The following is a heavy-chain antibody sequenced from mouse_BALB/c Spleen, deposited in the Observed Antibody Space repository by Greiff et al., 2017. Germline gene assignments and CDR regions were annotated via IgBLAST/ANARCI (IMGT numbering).Heavy chain of an antibody. Sequence: VQLQQSGAELVRSGASVKLSCTASGFNIKDYYMHWVKQRPEQGLEWIGWIDPENGDTEYAPKFQGKATMTADTSSNTAYLQLSSLTSEDTAVYYCNAHYGSHYFDYWGQGTTLTVSS. CDR1: GFNIKDYY. D-gene: IGHD1-1*01. CDR3: NAHYGSHYFDY. V-gene: IGHV14-4*02. J-gene: IGHJ2*01. CDR2: IDPENGDT.